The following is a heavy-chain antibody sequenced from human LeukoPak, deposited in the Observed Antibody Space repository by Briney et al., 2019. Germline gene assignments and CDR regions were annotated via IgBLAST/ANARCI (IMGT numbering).Heavy chain of an antibody. V-gene: IGHV4-39*07. CDR3: AREGNWNDGFDY. D-gene: IGHD1-20*01. CDR1: GGSVSSSSYY. CDR2: IYYSGST. Sequence: PSETLSLTCTVSGGSVSSSSYYWGWIRQPPGKGLEWIGSIYYSGSTNYNPSLKSRVTISVDTSKNQFSLKLSSVTAADTAVYYCAREGNWNDGFDYWGQGTLVTVSS. J-gene: IGHJ4*02.